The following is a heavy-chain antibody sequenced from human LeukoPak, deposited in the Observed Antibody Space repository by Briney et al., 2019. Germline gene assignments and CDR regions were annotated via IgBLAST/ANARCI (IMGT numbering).Heavy chain of an antibody. D-gene: IGHD5-18*01. Sequence: GASVKVSCKASGYTFTSYGISWVRQAPGQGLEWMGWISAYNGNTNYAQKLQGRVTMTRDTSTSTAYMELSSLRSEDTAVYYCARAQRGYSPPDYWGQGTLVTVSS. V-gene: IGHV1-18*01. CDR3: ARAQRGYSPPDY. J-gene: IGHJ4*02. CDR1: GYTFTSYG. CDR2: ISAYNGNT.